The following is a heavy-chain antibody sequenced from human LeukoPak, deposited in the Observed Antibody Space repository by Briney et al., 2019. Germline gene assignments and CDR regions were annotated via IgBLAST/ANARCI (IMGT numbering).Heavy chain of an antibody. CDR1: GGTFSSYA. Sequence: SVKVSCKASGGTFSSYAISWVRQAPGQGLEWMGRVIPILNITDYAQKFQGRVTITADKSTTTAFMEVSSLRSEDTAVYYCARVTVDSISWYHYFDHWGQGTLVTVSS. CDR2: VIPILNIT. V-gene: IGHV1-69*04. CDR3: ARVTVDSISWYHYFDH. J-gene: IGHJ4*02. D-gene: IGHD6-13*01.